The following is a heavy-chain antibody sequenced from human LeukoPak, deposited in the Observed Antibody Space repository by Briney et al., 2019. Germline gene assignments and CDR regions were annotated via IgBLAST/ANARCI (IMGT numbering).Heavy chain of an antibody. J-gene: IGHJ3*02. V-gene: IGHV1-3*01. CDR1: GYTFTNYA. D-gene: IGHD4-23*01. Sequence: ASAKVSCKASGYTFTNYAMHWVRQAPGQRPEWMGWINVGKGNTKYSQKFQGRVTITRDTSASTAYMEVSSLRSEDTAVYHCARTQGVYYGGNSGAFDIWGQGTVVTVSS. CDR2: INVGKGNT. CDR3: ARTQGVYYGGNSGAFDI.